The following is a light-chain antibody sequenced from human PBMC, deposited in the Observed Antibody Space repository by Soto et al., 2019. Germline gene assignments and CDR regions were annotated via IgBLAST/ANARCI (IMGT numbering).Light chain of an antibody. Sequence: QSALIQPPSVSGSPGQSVTISCTGTSSDVGSYDYVSWYQQHPGTVPKPMIYNVNTQPSGVPDRFSGSKSGNTASMTISGLQAEDEADYYCSSYTNSTTLVVFGGGTKVTVL. V-gene: IGLV2-18*02. CDR1: SSDVGSYDY. CDR2: NVN. J-gene: IGLJ2*01. CDR3: SSYTNSTTLVV.